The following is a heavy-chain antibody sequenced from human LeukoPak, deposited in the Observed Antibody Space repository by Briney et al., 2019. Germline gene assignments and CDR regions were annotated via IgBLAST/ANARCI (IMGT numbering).Heavy chain of an antibody. V-gene: IGHV4-59*01. CDR2: IYYSGST. J-gene: IGHJ4*02. CDR1: GGSISSYY. Sequence: SETLSLTCTVSGGSISSYYWSWIRQPPGKGLEWIGYIYYSGSTNYNPSLKSRVTISVDTSKNQFSLKLSSVTAAGTAVYYCARVPYDSSGYYYFDYWGQGTLVTVSS. D-gene: IGHD3-22*01. CDR3: ARVPYDSSGYYYFDY.